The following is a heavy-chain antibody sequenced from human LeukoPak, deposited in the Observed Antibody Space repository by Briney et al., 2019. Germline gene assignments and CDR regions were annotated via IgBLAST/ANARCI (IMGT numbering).Heavy chain of an antibody. Sequence: QPGGSLRLSCVASGFTFSSYWMHWVRQGPGKGLVWVSRINSGGSSTSYADSVKGRFTISRDNAKNTLYLQMNSLRAEDTAVYYCAKGERYSSSGLDYWGQGTLVTVSS. CDR3: AKGERYSSSGLDY. D-gene: IGHD6-6*01. V-gene: IGHV3-74*01. J-gene: IGHJ4*02. CDR2: INSGGSST. CDR1: GFTFSSYW.